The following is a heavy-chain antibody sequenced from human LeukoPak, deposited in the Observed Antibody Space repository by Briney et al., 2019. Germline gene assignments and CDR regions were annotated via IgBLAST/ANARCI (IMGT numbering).Heavy chain of an antibody. V-gene: IGHV3-53*01. CDR2: IYSDNT. CDR1: GFTVSSNS. Sequence: GGSLRLSCTVSGFTVSSNSMSWVRQAPGKGLEWVSFIYSDNTHYSTSVKGRFTISRDNSRNTLYLQMNSLRAEDTAVYYCARHLLWFGELSGGFDYWGQGTLVTVSS. D-gene: IGHD3-10*01. J-gene: IGHJ4*02. CDR3: ARHLLWFGELSGGFDY.